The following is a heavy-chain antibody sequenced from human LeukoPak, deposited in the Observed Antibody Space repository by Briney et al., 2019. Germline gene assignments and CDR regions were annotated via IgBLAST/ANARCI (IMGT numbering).Heavy chain of an antibody. CDR1: GDSISNSGYY. D-gene: IGHD6-13*01. CDR2: INHSGTT. Sequence: SETLSLTCTVSGDSISNSGYYWDWIRQSPGKGLEWIGSINHSGTTYYEPSLKSRVTIPVDASKNQFSLKLSSVTAADTTIYYCARKKLVARGYFDFWGRGIPVTVSS. CDR3: ARKKLVARGYFDF. J-gene: IGHJ4*02. V-gene: IGHV4-39*01.